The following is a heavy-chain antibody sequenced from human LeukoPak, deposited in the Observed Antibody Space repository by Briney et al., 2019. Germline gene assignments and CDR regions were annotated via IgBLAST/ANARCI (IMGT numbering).Heavy chain of an antibody. J-gene: IGHJ3*02. CDR1: GFTFSNYG. D-gene: IGHD6-19*01. CDR3: AKVRGLVTGAFDI. CDR2: INSSGGRT. Sequence: GGSLRLSCAASGFTFSNYGLSWVRQAPGKGLEWVSDINSSGGRTYYADSVKGRFTISRDNSKNTLFLQMNSLRAEDTAVYYCAKVRGLVTGAFDIWGQGTMVTVSS. V-gene: IGHV3-23*01.